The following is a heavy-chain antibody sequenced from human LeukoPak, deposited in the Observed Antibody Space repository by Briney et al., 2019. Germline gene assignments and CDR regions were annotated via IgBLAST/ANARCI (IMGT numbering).Heavy chain of an antibody. CDR3: ARDHYDFWSGSAFDI. Sequence: SETLSLTCTVSGGSISSYYWRWIRQPAGKGLEWIGRIYTSGSTNYNPSLKSRVTMSVDTSKNQFSLKLSSVTAADTAVYYCARDHYDFWSGSAFDIWGQGTMVTVSS. D-gene: IGHD3-3*01. J-gene: IGHJ3*02. V-gene: IGHV4-4*07. CDR1: GGSISSYY. CDR2: IYTSGST.